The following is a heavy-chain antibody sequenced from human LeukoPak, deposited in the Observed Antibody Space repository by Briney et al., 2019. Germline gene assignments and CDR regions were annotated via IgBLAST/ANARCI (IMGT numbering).Heavy chain of an antibody. CDR3: ARQYCSSTSCYEGGADY. Sequence: GESLKISCKGSGFSFTSYWIGWVRQMPGKGLEWMGIIYPGDSDTRYSPSFQGQVTISADKSISTAYLQWSSLKASDTAMYYCARQYCSSTSCYEGGADYWGQGTLVTVSS. CDR2: IYPGDSDT. CDR1: GFSFTSYW. D-gene: IGHD2-2*01. V-gene: IGHV5-51*01. J-gene: IGHJ4*02.